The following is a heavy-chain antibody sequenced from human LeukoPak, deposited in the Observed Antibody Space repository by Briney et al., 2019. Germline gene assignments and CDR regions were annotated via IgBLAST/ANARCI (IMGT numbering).Heavy chain of an antibody. D-gene: IGHD5-12*01. V-gene: IGHV3-74*01. Sequence: GGSLTLSCAASGFSIRGYWMHWVRQAPGKGLMWVSRIKSDGSWTNYADSVRGRFTISRDNAKNTLFLQMVGLRAEDTAINYCVRDGDAYDFDLWGQGILVTVSS. CDR2: IKSDGSWT. J-gene: IGHJ4*02. CDR3: VRDGDAYDFDL. CDR1: GFSIRGYW.